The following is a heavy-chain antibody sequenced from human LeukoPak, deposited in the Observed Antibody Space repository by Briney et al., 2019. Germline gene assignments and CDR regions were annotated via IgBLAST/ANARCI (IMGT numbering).Heavy chain of an antibody. J-gene: IGHJ1*01. D-gene: IGHD4-23*01. V-gene: IGHV1-69*13. CDR1: GGTFSSYA. CDR2: IIPIFGTA. Sequence: GASVKVSCKASGGTFSSYAISWVRQAPGQGLEWMGGIIPIFGTANYAQKFQGRVTITADESTSTAYMELSSLRSEDTAVYYCTTDPLRRVVTPLHWGQGTLVSVSS. CDR3: TTDPLRRVVTPLH.